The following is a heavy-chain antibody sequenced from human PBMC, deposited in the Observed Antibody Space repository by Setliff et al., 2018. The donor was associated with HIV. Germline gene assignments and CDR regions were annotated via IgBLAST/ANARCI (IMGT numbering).Heavy chain of an antibody. CDR3: ASRYSSLGHFQH. CDR2: INDSGSA. CDR1: GGSFSSYY. J-gene: IGHJ1*01. D-gene: IGHD3-22*01. V-gene: IGHV4-34*01. Sequence: PSETLSLTCAVYGGSFSSYYWNWIRQTPGKGLEWIGEINDSGSANYNPSLKSRVTISLDTSKNQFSLKLSSVTAADRAVYYSASRYSSLGHFQHWGQGTLVTVSS.